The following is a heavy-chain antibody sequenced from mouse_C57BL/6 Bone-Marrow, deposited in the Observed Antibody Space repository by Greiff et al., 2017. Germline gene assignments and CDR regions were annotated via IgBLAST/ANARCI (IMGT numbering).Heavy chain of an antibody. CDR1: GYTFTSYW. Sequence: QVQLQQPGAELVKPGASVKLSCKASGYTFTSYWMHWVKQRPGQGLEWIGMIHPNSGSTNYNEKFKSKATLTVDKSSSTAYMQLSSLTSEDSAVYYGARGHYYGSSLAWFAYWGQGTLVTVSA. J-gene: IGHJ3*01. CDR2: IHPNSGST. CDR3: ARGHYYGSSLAWFAY. V-gene: IGHV1-64*01. D-gene: IGHD1-1*01.